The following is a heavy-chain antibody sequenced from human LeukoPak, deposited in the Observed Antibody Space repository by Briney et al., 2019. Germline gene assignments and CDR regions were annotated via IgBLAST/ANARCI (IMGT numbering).Heavy chain of an antibody. CDR1: GGSFSGYY. V-gene: IGHV4-34*01. J-gene: IGHJ6*02. CDR3: ARRLPIGYCSSTSCYTSKYYYYGVDV. D-gene: IGHD2-2*02. Sequence: PSETLSLTCAVYGGSFSGYYWSWIRQPPGKGLEWIGEINHSGSTNYNPSLKSRVTISVDTSKNQFSLKLSSVTAADTAVYYCARRLPIGYCSSTSCYTSKYYYYGVDVWGQGTTVTVS. CDR2: INHSGST.